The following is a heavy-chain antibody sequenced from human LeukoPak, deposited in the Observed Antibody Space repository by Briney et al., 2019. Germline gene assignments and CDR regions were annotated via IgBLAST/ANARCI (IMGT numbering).Heavy chain of an antibody. CDR2: IYYSGST. Sequence: SETLSLICTVSGGSISSYYWSWIRQPPGKGLEWIGYIYYSGSTNYNPSLKSRVTISVDTSKNQFSLKLSSVTAADTAVYYCARDSPSAFDIWGQGTMVTVSS. V-gene: IGHV4-59*01. J-gene: IGHJ3*02. CDR1: GGSISSYY. CDR3: ARDSPSAFDI.